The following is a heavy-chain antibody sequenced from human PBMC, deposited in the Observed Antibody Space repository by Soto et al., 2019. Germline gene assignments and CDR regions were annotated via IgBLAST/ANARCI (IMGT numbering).Heavy chain of an antibody. J-gene: IGHJ6*02. CDR3: AREDDGGDRDYYGLDV. CDR2: IHYSGSV. CDR1: GGSISYDHYH. V-gene: IGHV4-30-4*01. D-gene: IGHD2-21*02. Sequence: QVQLQESGPGLVRPSQTLSLTCTVSGGSISYDHYHWTWIRQPPGKGLEWIGYIHYSGSVFYNPSLQSRLSMSVDTSKNLFSLKLSSGTAADTAVYFCAREDDGGDRDYYGLDVWGQGTTVTVSS.